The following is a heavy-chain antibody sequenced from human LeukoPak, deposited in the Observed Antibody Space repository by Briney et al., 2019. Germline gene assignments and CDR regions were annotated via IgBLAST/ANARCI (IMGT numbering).Heavy chain of an antibody. Sequence: PGGSLRLSCAASGFTFSSYTMNWVRQAPGGGLEWVSRINSDGSSTSYADSVKGRFTISRDNAKNTLYLQMNSLRAEDTAVYYCARGDYGDFTAGKDYWGQGTLVTVSS. D-gene: IGHD4-17*01. CDR3: ARGDYGDFTAGKDY. CDR1: GFTFSSYT. J-gene: IGHJ4*02. CDR2: INSDGSST. V-gene: IGHV3-74*01.